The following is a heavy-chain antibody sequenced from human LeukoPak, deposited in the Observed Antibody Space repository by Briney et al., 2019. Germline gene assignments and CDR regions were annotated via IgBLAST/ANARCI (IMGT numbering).Heavy chain of an antibody. D-gene: IGHD3-10*01. V-gene: IGHV4-59*01. Sequence: SETLSLTCTVSGGSISSYYWSWIRQPPGKGLEWIGYIYYSGSTNYNPSLKSRVTISVDTSKNQFSLKLSSVTAADTAVYHCARTVYYYGSGVSDYWGQGTLVTVSS. CDR3: ARTVYYYGSGVSDY. CDR1: GGSISSYY. J-gene: IGHJ4*02. CDR2: IYYSGST.